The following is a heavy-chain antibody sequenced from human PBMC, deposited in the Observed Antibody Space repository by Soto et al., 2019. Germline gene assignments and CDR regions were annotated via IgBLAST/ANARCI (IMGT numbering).Heavy chain of an antibody. V-gene: IGHV3-23*01. CDR2: ISGSGGST. D-gene: IGHD2-2*01. CDR1: GFHFSSYA. CDR3: AKDNKEYQLLSERLSYFDY. Sequence: GGSLRLSCAASGFHFSSYAMSWVRQAPGKGLEWVSAISGSGGSTYYADSVKGRFTISRDNSKNTLYLQMNSLRAEDTAVYYCAKDNKEYQLLSERLSYFDYWGQGTLVTVSS. J-gene: IGHJ4*02.